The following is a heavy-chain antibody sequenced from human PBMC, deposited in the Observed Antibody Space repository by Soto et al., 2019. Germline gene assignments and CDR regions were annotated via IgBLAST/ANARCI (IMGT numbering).Heavy chain of an antibody. CDR2: ISAYNGNT. D-gene: IGHD1-1*01. CDR3: ARFATTGYYYYYMDV. J-gene: IGHJ6*03. V-gene: IGHV1-18*01. Sequence: GASVKVSCKASGYTFTSYGISWVRQAPGQGLEWMGWISAYNGNTNYAQKLQGRVTMTTDTSTSTAYMELRSLRSDDTAVYYCARFATTGYYYYYMDVWGKGTTVTVSS. CDR1: GYTFTSYG.